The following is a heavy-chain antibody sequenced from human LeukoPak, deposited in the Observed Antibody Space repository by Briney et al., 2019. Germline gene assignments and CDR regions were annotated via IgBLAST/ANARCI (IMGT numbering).Heavy chain of an antibody. V-gene: IGHV4-59*12. Sequence: SETLSLTCTVSGASISNFYWSWIRQAPGQGLEWIGYMLYSGSTNQKPSLRSRVTISVDTSKNQVSLKLSSVTAADTAVYYCASSMVRGTYYYYYYGMDVWGQGTTVTVSS. CDR3: ASSMVRGTYYYYYYGMDV. CDR2: MLYSGST. CDR1: GASISNFY. J-gene: IGHJ6*02. D-gene: IGHD3-10*01.